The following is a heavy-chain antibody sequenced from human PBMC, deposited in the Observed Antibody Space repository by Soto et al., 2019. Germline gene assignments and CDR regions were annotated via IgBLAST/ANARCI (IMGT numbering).Heavy chain of an antibody. CDR3: ARERGGVVADYYYYYYMDV. J-gene: IGHJ6*03. Sequence: QVQLVQSGAEVQKPGSSVKVSCKASGGTFSSYTISWVRQAPGQGLEWMGRIIPILGIANYAQKFQGRVTSTADKPTSTAYMELSSLRAEDTAVYYCARERGGVVADYYYYYYMDVWGKGTTVTVSS. CDR2: IIPILGIA. V-gene: IGHV1-69*08. D-gene: IGHD2-15*01. CDR1: GGTFSSYT.